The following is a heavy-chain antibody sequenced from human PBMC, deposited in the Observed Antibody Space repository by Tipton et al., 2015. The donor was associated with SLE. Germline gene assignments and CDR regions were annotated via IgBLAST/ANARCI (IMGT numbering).Heavy chain of an antibody. D-gene: IGHD3-3*01. CDR3: ARDGGLYYYYFMDV. CDR1: GGTFSSYA. CDR2: INTDTDNR. Sequence: QLVQSGAEVKKPGSSVKVSCKASGGTFSSYAISWVRQAPGQGLEWMGWINTDTDNRRYSQKFQGRVTLTTDTATRTVYMELRSLRSDDTAVYYCARDGGLYYYYFMDVWGKGTTVTVSS. V-gene: IGHV1-18*01. J-gene: IGHJ6*03.